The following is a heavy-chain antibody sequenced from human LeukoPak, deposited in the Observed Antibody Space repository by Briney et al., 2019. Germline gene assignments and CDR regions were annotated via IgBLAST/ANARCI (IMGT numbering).Heavy chain of an antibody. Sequence: GRSLRLSCAASGFTFSSYAMHWVRQAPGKGLEWVAVISYDGSNKYYADSVKGRFTISRDNSKNTLYLQMNSLRAEDTAVYYCARGRNEYCSGGSCHRGFDYWGQGTLVTVSS. J-gene: IGHJ4*02. CDR2: ISYDGSNK. CDR1: GFTFSSYA. V-gene: IGHV3-30-3*01. D-gene: IGHD2-15*01. CDR3: ARGRNEYCSGGSCHRGFDY.